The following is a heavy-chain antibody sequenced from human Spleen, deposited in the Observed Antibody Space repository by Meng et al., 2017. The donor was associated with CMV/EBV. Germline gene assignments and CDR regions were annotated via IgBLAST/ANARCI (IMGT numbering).Heavy chain of an antibody. Sequence: SGASVTSNIYSWAWFRQPPGKGLEWVGGLYYSGSTFYNGSLQSRVTISVDTSKNQFSLKLSPVTAADTAVYYCATRYTSSWSSTIDYWGQGTLVTVSS. J-gene: IGHJ4*02. CDR3: ATRYTSSWSSTIDY. CDR1: GASVTSNIYS. D-gene: IGHD6-13*01. V-gene: IGHV4-39*01. CDR2: LYYSGST.